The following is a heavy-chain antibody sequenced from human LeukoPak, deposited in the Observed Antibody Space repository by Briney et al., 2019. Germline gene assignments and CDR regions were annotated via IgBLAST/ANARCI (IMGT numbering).Heavy chain of an antibody. D-gene: IGHD7-27*01. Sequence: SETLSLTYTVSGDSLTNYYWSWIRQSAGTGLEWIGHIHTSGSTNSNPSLRSRVTMSIDTSKNQLSLKLSCLTAADTAVYYCVSDPLGINRYDLSGRGTLVTVSS. CDR1: GDSLTNYY. CDR3: VSDPLGINRYDL. J-gene: IGHJ2*01. V-gene: IGHV4-4*07. CDR2: IHTSGST.